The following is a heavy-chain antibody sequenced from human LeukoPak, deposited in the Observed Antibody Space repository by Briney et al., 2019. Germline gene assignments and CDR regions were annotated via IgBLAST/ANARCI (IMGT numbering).Heavy chain of an antibody. Sequence: PGGSLRLSCAASGFTFSDYYMSWIRQAPGKGLEWVSYISSSGSTIYYADSVKGRFTISRDNAKNSLYLQMNSLRAEDTAVYYCARDRVPSPIVVTISCPDYWGQGTLVTVSS. J-gene: IGHJ4*02. CDR2: ISSSGSTI. V-gene: IGHV3-11*01. CDR1: GFTFSDYY. CDR3: ARDRVPSPIVVTISCPDY. D-gene: IGHD5-12*01.